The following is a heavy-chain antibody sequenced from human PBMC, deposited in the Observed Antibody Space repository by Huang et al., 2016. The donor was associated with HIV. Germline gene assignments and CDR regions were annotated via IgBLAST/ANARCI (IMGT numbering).Heavy chain of an antibody. J-gene: IGHJ6*02. CDR3: ARLIGSPSFYYGLDV. CDR2: IHPGDFET. D-gene: IGHD3-10*01. Sequence: EVQLVQSGAEVKKPGESLKISCRGSGYRFRSNWIGWVRQMPGKGLEWIVTIHPGDFETSDSPSFQGQVTIVADKSINTAYLQGSSLKASDTAMYYCARLIGSPSFYYGLDVWGQGTTVTVSS. CDR1: GYRFRSNW. V-gene: IGHV5-51*01.